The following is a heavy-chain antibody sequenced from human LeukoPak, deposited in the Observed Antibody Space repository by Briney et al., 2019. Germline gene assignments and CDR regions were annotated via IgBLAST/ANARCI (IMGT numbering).Heavy chain of an antibody. CDR3: ARAYYDFWSGYYPFDY. Sequence: ASVKVSCKASGYTFTSYGISWVRQAPGQGLEWMGWISAYNGNTNYAQKLQGRVTMTTDTSTSTAYMELRSLRSDDTAVYYCARAYYDFWSGYYPFDYWGQGTLVTVSS. J-gene: IGHJ4*02. CDR2: ISAYNGNT. V-gene: IGHV1-18*01. CDR1: GYTFTSYG. D-gene: IGHD3-3*01.